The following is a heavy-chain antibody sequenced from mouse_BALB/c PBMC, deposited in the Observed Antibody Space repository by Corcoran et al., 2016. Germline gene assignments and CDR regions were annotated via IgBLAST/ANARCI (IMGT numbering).Heavy chain of an antibody. D-gene: IGHD2-1*01. J-gene: IGHJ2*01. V-gene: IGHV1S136*01. CDR2: IYPYSDDV. Sequence: EVQLQQSGPELVKPGASVTMSCKASGYTFTSYVLHWVKQKPGQGLEWIGYIYPYSDDVRYNEKFRGKATLTADKSSSTAYMGLSSLTSEDSAVYYCAREVPGGNPFDYWGQGTTLTVSS. CDR1: GYTFTSYV. CDR3: AREVPGGNPFDY.